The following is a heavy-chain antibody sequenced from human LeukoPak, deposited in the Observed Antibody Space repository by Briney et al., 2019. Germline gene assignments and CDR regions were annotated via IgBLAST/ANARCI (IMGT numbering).Heavy chain of an antibody. V-gene: IGHV3-30*02. J-gene: IGHJ3*02. D-gene: IGHD3-10*01. CDR1: GSPFSGFA. Sequence: GGPLNLPCQAPGSPFSGFALPWSRKPPAKGLEWVAFIRYDGNNKFYGDSVKGRFTISRDNSKNTLYLQMNSLRGEDTAVYYCAKDRSSAFDIWGQGTMVTVSS. CDR3: AKDRSSAFDI. CDR2: IRYDGNNK.